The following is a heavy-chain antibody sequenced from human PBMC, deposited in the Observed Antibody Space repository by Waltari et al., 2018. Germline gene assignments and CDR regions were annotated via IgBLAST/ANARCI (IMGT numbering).Heavy chain of an antibody. D-gene: IGHD4-17*01. CDR3: AKDWGYGDYPYYFDH. V-gene: IGHV3-30*02. Sequence: QVQQEESGGGVVQPGRSLRLYCAASGFTFSSNAMHWVRQAPGQGLEWVAFIRYDGSNKYYADSVKGRFTISRDNSKNTLYLQMNSLRAEDTAVYSCAKDWGYGDYPYYFDHWGQGTLVTVSS. J-gene: IGHJ4*02. CDR1: GFTFSSNA. CDR2: IRYDGSNK.